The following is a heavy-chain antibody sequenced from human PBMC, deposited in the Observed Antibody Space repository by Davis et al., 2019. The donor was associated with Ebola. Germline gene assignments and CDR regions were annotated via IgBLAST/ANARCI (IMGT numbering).Heavy chain of an antibody. V-gene: IGHV4-59*08. CDR2: IYYSGTT. CDR3: ARHSPSSAFDI. CDR1: GGSIIGYY. J-gene: IGHJ3*02. Sequence: SETLSLTCTVSGGSIIGYYWSWIRQPPGKGLAWIGYIYYSGTTNYNPSLKSRVAISLDTSRNQFSLRLSSVTAADTAVYYCARHSPSSAFDIWGQGTMLTVSS. D-gene: IGHD2-2*01.